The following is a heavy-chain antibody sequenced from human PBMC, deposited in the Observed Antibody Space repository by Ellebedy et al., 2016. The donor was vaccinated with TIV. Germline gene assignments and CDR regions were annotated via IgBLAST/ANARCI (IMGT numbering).Heavy chain of an antibody. CDR3: VRGGSLYGMDV. CDR2: MNPESGGT. Sequence: ASVKVSCXAPGYTFSTSYMHWVRQATGQGLEWVGWMNPESGGTGYARRFQGRVSMTRDSATTTAYLDLTSLTPEDTAVYFCVRGGSLYGMDVWGQGTQVTVSS. V-gene: IGHV1-8*01. J-gene: IGHJ6*02. CDR1: GYTFSTSY.